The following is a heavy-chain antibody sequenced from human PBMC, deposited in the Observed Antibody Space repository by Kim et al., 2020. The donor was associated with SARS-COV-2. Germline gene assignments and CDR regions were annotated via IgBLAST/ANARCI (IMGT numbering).Heavy chain of an antibody. CDR3: ARWVETYAFDI. J-gene: IGHJ3*02. Sequence: SVKVSCKASGGTFSSYAISWVRQAPGQGLEWMGRIIPILGIANYAQKFQGRVTITADKSTSTAYMELSSLRSEDTAVYYCARWVETYAFDIWGQGTMVTVSS. CDR2: IIPILGIA. V-gene: IGHV1-69*04. D-gene: IGHD2-21*02. CDR1: GGTFSSYA.